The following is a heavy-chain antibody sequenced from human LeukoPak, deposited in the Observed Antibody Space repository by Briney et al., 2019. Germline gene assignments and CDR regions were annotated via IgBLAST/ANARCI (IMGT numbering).Heavy chain of an antibody. Sequence: GASVKVSCKAFGYTFTDYYMHWVRQAPGQGLEWMGWINPKNGGTNYAQMFQGRVTMTRDTSISTAYMELSRLRSEDTAVYYCARGWEYYYDSSGQFPPADYWGQGTLVTVSS. CDR2: INPKNGGT. CDR1: GYTFTDYY. D-gene: IGHD3-22*01. V-gene: IGHV1-2*02. J-gene: IGHJ4*02. CDR3: ARGWEYYYDSSGQFPPADY.